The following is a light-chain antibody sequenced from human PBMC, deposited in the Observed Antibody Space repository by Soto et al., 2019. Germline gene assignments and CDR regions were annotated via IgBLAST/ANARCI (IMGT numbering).Light chain of an antibody. Sequence: DIQMTQSPSTLSASVGDRVTITCRASESISGWLAWYQQKPGKAPKLVIFKASTLESGVPSRFSGSGSGTELTLSISSLQPDDFATYYCQQYKSYPRTFGQGTKVEIK. CDR2: KAS. CDR3: QQYKSYPRT. CDR1: ESISGW. J-gene: IGKJ1*01. V-gene: IGKV1-5*03.